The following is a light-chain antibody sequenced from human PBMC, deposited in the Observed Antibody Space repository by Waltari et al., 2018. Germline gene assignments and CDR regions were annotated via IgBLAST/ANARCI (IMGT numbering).Light chain of an antibody. CDR2: AAS. J-gene: IGKJ1*01. Sequence: DIQMTQSPSSLSASVGDRVTIPCRASQRISNFLNWYQQKPGKAPKLLIYAASSLQSGVPSRFSASGSGTDFTLTISSLQPEDFATYFCQQYNSYWTFGQGTKVEIK. V-gene: IGKV1-39*01. CDR3: QQYNSYWT. CDR1: QRISNF.